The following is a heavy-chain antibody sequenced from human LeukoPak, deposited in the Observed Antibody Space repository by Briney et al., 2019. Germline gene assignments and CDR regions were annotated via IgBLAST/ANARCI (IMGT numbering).Heavy chain of an antibody. D-gene: IGHD3-22*01. CDR3: ARASDSSGYYAPQHYFDY. CDR2: INPSGGST. J-gene: IGHJ4*02. V-gene: IGHV1-46*03. Sequence: GASVKVSCKASGYTFTSYYMHWVRQAPGQGLEWMGIINPSGGSTSYAQKFQGRVTMTRDTSTSTVYMELSSLRSEDTAVYHCARASDSSGYYAPQHYFDYWGQGTLVTVSS. CDR1: GYTFTSYY.